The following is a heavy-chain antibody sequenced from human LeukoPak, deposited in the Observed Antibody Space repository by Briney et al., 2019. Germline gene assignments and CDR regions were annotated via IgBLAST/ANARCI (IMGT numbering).Heavy chain of an antibody. D-gene: IGHD3-10*01. J-gene: IGHJ3*02. Sequence: GGSLRLSCAASGFSFNSYWMSWVRQAPGTGLEWVANIRQDGSERYYADSLKGRFTISRDNAKNSLYLQMNSLRAEDTAVYYCARGTYGAAFDIWGQGTMVTVSS. V-gene: IGHV3-7*01. CDR2: IRQDGSER. CDR3: ARGTYGAAFDI. CDR1: GFSFNSYW.